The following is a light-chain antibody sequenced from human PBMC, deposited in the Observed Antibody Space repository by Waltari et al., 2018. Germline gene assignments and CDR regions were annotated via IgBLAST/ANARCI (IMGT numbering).Light chain of an antibody. V-gene: IGKV3-15*01. CDR1: QSVSSN. J-gene: IGKJ2*01. CDR3: QQYNNRPPDT. Sequence: EIVMTPSPATLSVSPGERATLSCRASQSVSSNLAWYQQKPGQAPRVLIYGASTRATDIPARFSGSGSGTEFTLTISSLQSEDFAVYYCQQYNNRPPDTFGQGTKLEIK. CDR2: GAS.